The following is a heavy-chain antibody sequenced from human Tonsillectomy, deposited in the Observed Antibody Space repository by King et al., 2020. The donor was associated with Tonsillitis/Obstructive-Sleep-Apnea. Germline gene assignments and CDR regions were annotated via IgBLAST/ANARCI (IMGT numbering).Heavy chain of an antibody. V-gene: IGHV3-21*01. D-gene: IGHD3-3*01. J-gene: IGHJ4*02. CDR1: GFTFSSYS. CDR3: ARDYDFWSGYYNY. Sequence: VQLVESGGGLVKPGGSLRLSCAASGFTFSSYSMNWVRQAPGKGLEWVSSISSSSSYIYYADSVKGRFTISRDNAKNSPYLQMNSLRAEDTAVYYCARDYDFWSGYYNYWGQGTLVTVSS. CDR2: ISSSSSYI.